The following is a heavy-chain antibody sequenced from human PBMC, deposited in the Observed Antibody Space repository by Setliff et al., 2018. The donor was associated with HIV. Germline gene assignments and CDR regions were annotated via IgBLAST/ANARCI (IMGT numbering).Heavy chain of an antibody. V-gene: IGHV1-8*01. J-gene: IGHJ3*02. CDR1: GYTFTSYD. D-gene: IGHD2-21*01. Sequence: ASVKVSCKASGYTFTSYDINWVRQATGQGLEWMGWMNPNSGSTGYAQKFQGRVTMTRNTSISTAYMELSSLRSEDTAVYYCASIATRAKPGRAFDIWGQGTMVTVSS. CDR3: ASIATRAKPGRAFDI. CDR2: MNPNSGST.